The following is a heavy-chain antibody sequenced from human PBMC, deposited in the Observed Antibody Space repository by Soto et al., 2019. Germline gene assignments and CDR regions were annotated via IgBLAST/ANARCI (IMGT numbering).Heavy chain of an antibody. CDR2: INAGNGNT. CDR3: ARTRTPLCGGDCYSFDY. Sequence: KDSCKASGYTFTSYAMHWVRQAPGQRLEWMGWINAGNGNTKYSQKFQGRVTITRDTSASTAYMELSSLRSEDTAVYYCARTRTPLCGGDCYSFDYWGQGTLVTVSS. CDR1: GYTFTSYA. D-gene: IGHD2-21*01. V-gene: IGHV1-3*01. J-gene: IGHJ4*02.